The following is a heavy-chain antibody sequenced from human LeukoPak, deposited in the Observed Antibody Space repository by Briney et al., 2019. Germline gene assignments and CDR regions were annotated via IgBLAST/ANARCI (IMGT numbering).Heavy chain of an antibody. CDR2: IYTSGSS. CDR1: GDSISSYY. CDR3: AREGTTVVTRVFDH. V-gene: IGHV4-4*07. J-gene: IGHJ4*02. Sequence: SETLSLTCTVSGDSISSYYWTWIRQPAGKGLEWIGRIYTSGSSNYNPSLKSRVTMSVDTSKNQLSLNLTSVTAADTAVYYCAREGTTVVTRVFDHWGQGTLVTVSS. D-gene: IGHD4-23*01.